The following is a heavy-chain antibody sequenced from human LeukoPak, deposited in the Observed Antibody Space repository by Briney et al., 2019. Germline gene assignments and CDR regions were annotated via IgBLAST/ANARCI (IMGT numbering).Heavy chain of an antibody. CDR3: ARPLGDNWFDP. J-gene: IGHJ5*02. CDR2: IDHSGST. Sequence: SETLSLTCAVYGGSFSGYYWSWIRQPPGKGLEWIGEIDHSGSTNYNPSLKSRVTISVDTSKNQFSLKLSSVTAADTAVYYCARPLGDNWFDPWGQGTLVTVSS. V-gene: IGHV4-34*01. CDR1: GGSFSGYY.